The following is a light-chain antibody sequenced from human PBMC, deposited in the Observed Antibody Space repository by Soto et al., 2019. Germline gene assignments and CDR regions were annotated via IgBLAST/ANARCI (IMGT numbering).Light chain of an antibody. CDR1: SSNIGNNY. CDR2: DNN. V-gene: IGLV1-51*01. CDR3: GTWDSSLSAVV. Sequence: QSVLTQPPSVSAAPGQKVTIPCSGSSSNIGNNYVSWYQHLPGTAPKLLICDNNNRPSGIPDRFSGSKSGTSATLGITGLQTGDEADYYCGTWDSSLSAVVFGGGTKLTVL. J-gene: IGLJ2*01.